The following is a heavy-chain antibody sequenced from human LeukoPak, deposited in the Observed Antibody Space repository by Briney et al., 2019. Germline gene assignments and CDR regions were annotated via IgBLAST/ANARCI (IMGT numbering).Heavy chain of an antibody. V-gene: IGHV3-23*01. CDR2: IRGSGGST. Sequence: GGSLRLSCAASGFTFSSYAMSWVRQAPGKGLEWVSAIRGSGGSTYYADSVKGRFTISRDNSKNTLYLQMNSLRAEDTAVYYCAKTQDSGIAVAGVDYWGQGTLVTVSS. J-gene: IGHJ4*02. CDR3: AKTQDSGIAVAGVDY. CDR1: GFTFSSYA. D-gene: IGHD6-19*01.